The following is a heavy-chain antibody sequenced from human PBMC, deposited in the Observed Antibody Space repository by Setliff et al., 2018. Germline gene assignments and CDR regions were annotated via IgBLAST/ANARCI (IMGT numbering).Heavy chain of an antibody. Sequence: GASVKVSCKTSRGTFSNYAISWVRQAPGQGLEWMGGTTPIFTTANYAQKFQGRVTITADESTSTAYMELSSLRSEDTAVYYCARDSFFGNDYYDSSGSSHAFDIWGQGTMVTVSS. CDR1: RGTFSNYA. CDR2: TTPIFTTA. D-gene: IGHD3-22*01. J-gene: IGHJ3*02. V-gene: IGHV1-69*13. CDR3: ARDSFFGNDYYDSSGSSHAFDI.